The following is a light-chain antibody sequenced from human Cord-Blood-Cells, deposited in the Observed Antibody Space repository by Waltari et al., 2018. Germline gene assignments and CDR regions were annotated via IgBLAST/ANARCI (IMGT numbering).Light chain of an antibody. CDR2: WAA. CDR3: QQYYSTPIT. J-gene: IGKJ5*01. V-gene: IGKV4-1*01. CDR1: QSVLYTSNNKNY. Sequence: DLVMTHSPDSLAVPLGTRATINCKSSQSVLYTSNNKNYLAWYQQKPGQPPKLLIYWAATRESGVPDRFSGSGSGTDVTLTISSLQAEDVAVYYCQQYYSTPITFGQGTRLEIK.